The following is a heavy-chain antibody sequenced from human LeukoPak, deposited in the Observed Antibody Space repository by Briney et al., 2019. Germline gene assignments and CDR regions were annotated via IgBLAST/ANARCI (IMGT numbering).Heavy chain of an antibody. D-gene: IGHD3-22*01. CDR2: ISYDGSNK. Sequence: GGSLRLSCAASGFTFSGYAMHWVRQAPGKGLEWVAVISYDGSNKYYADSVKGRFTISRDNSKNTLYLQMNSLRAEDTAVYYCARDLGIVVVTTLVYWGQGTLVTVSS. J-gene: IGHJ4*02. V-gene: IGHV3-30*04. CDR3: ARDLGIVVVTTLVY. CDR1: GFTFSGYA.